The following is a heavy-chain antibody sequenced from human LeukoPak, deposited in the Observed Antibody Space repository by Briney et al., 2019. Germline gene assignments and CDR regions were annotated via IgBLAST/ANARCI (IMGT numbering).Heavy chain of an antibody. CDR1: GVTFNTFV. CDR3: ARGTLGSSYYGMDV. D-gene: IGHD1-1*01. J-gene: IGHJ6*02. CDR2: ISGDGGTI. V-gene: IGHV3-23*01. Sequence: GGSLRLSCAASGVTFNTFVMSWVRQAPGKGLEWVSGISGDGGTINCADSVKGRFTISRDNSKNTLSLQMNSLRAEDTAVYYCARGTLGSSYYGMDVWGQGTTVTVSS.